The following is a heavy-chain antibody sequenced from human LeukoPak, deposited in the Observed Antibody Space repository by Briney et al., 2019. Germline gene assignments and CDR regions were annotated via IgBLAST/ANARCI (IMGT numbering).Heavy chain of an antibody. D-gene: IGHD2-2*01. J-gene: IGHJ4*02. Sequence: GGSLRLSCAASGFTFSNYWMNWVRQAPGRGLEWLANIKEDGSEKYYVDSVKGRFTISRDNAKNSLYLQMNSLRAEDTAVYYCARDTADCSITSRYGRIMGYWGQGTLVTVSS. CDR3: ARDTADCSITSRYGRIMGY. CDR1: GFTFSNYW. V-gene: IGHV3-7*01. CDR2: IKEDGSEK.